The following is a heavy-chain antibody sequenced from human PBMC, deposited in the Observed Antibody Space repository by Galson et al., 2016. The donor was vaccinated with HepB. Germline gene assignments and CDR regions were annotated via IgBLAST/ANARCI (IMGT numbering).Heavy chain of an antibody. CDR1: GFMFSGSA. J-gene: IGHJ4*02. CDR2: IRSKANSYAT. CDR3: AGGGGWLSHY. D-gene: IGHD3-22*01. Sequence: SLRLSCAASGFMFSGSAMHWVRQASGKGLEWVGRIRSKANSYATVYAASVKGRFTISRDDSKNTAYLQMNSLRAEDTAVYYCAGGGGWLSHYWGQGTLATVPS. V-gene: IGHV3-73*01.